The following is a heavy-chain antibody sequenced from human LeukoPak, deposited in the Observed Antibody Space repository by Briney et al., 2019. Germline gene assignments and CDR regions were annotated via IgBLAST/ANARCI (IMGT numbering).Heavy chain of an antibody. J-gene: IGHJ4*02. D-gene: IGHD5-18*01. Sequence: SETLSLTCTVSGGSISSNSYYWGWIRQPPGKGLEWIGSIYYSGTTYYNPSLKSRVTISVDTSKKQFSLTVNSVTAADTAVYYCARDIYSYGYFDYWGQGTLVTVSS. CDR2: IYYSGTT. CDR3: ARDIYSYGYFDY. V-gene: IGHV4-39*07. CDR1: GGSISSNSYY.